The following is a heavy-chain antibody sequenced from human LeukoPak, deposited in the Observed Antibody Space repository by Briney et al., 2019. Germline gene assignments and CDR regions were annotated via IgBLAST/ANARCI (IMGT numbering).Heavy chain of an antibody. Sequence: GGSLRLSCAASGFTFSSYGMHWVRQAPGKGLEWVAFIRYDGSNKYYADSVKGRFTISRDNSKNTLYLQMNSLRAEDTAVYYCAKDKIQLWLLNGRMPWFDPWGQGTLVTVSP. CDR3: AKDKIQLWLLNGRMPWFDP. V-gene: IGHV3-30*02. CDR2: IRYDGSNK. D-gene: IGHD5-18*01. J-gene: IGHJ5*02. CDR1: GFTFSSYG.